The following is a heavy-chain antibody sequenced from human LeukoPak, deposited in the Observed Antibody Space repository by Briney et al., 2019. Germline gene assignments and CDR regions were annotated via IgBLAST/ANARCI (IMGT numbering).Heavy chain of an antibody. CDR2: INQDGSDK. CDR1: GFTFSTYW. D-gene: IGHD1-26*01. V-gene: IGHV3-7*01. CDR3: ASRIVGTPDYLDY. Sequence: GSLRPSCAASGFTFSTYWMSWVRQAPGKGLEWVANINQDGSDKYHVDSVKGRFTISRDNAKNSLYLQMNSLRAEDTAVYYCASRIVGTPDYLDYWGLGTLVTVSS. J-gene: IGHJ4*02.